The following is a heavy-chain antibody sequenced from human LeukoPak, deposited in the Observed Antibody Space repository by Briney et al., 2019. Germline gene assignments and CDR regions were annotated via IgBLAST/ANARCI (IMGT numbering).Heavy chain of an antibody. CDR1: GFTFSSYA. J-gene: IGHJ4*02. CDR2: ISGSGGST. D-gene: IGHD3-16*02. Sequence: GGSLRLSCAASGFTFSSYAMSWVRQAPGKGLEWVSAISGSGGSTYYADSVKGRFTISRDSSKNTLYLQMNSLRAEDTAVYYCAARWTAAIVRHFDYWGQGTLVTVSS. CDR3: AARWTAAIVRHFDY. V-gene: IGHV3-23*01.